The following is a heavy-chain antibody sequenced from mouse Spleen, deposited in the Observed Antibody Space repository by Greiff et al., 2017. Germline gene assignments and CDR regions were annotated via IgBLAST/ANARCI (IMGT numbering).Heavy chain of an antibody. Sequence: DVKLVESGGGLVKPGGSLKLSCAASGFTFSSYTMSWVRQTPEKRLEWVATISSGGSYTYYPDSVKGRFTISRDNAKNTLYLQMSSLKSEDTAMYYCARGDDYDRSWFAYWGQGTLVTVSA. CDR3: ARGDDYDRSWFAY. D-gene: IGHD2-4*01. CDR1: GFTFSSYT. J-gene: IGHJ3*01. CDR2: ISSGGSYT. V-gene: IGHV5-6-4*01.